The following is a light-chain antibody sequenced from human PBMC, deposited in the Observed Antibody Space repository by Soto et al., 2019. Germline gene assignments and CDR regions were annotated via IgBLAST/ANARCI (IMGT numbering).Light chain of an antibody. CDR1: QSISSN. CDR2: AAS. J-gene: IGKJ1*01. CDR3: QQYNDWPTGT. V-gene: IGKV3-15*01. Sequence: EIVMTQSPATLSVSPGERATLSCRASQSISSNLAWYQQKPGQAPRLLISAASTRATGVPARFSGSGSGTEFTLTISSLQSEDCSAYYCQQYNDWPTGTFGQGTKVESK.